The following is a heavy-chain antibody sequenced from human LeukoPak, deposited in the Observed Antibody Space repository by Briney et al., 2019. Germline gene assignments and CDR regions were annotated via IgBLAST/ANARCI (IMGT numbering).Heavy chain of an antibody. V-gene: IGHV3-21*04. J-gene: IGHJ4*02. D-gene: IGHD3-10*01. Sequence: PGGSLRLSCAASGFTFSGYVMTWVRQAPGKGLECVSSITFSSSHIYYADSVKGRFTISRDNSKNTLYLQMDSLRAEDTAVYYCAKIPSSKTPDYYGSGSYYWGFDYWGQGTLVTVSS. CDR3: AKIPSSKTPDYYGSGSYYWGFDY. CDR2: ITFSSSHI. CDR1: GFTFSGYV.